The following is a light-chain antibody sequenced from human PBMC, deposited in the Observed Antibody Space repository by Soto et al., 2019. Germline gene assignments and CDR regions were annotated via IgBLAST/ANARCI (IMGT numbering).Light chain of an antibody. CDR3: QKYNSAPWT. CDR2: DAS. Sequence: DIQMTQSPSSLSASVGDTVTITCRASQGISNYLAWYQQKPGKVPKLMISDASTLQSGVPSRFSGSGSGTDFTLTISSLQPEDVASYYCQKYNSAPWTFGQGTKVEVK. J-gene: IGKJ1*01. CDR1: QGISNY. V-gene: IGKV1-27*01.